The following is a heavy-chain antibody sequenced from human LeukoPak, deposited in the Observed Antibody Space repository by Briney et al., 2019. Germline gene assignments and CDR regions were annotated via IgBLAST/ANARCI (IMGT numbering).Heavy chain of an antibody. CDR1: GFTFSSYW. V-gene: IGHV3-74*01. CDR2: LNSDGSTT. CDR3: ARGPYYCDF. J-gene: IGHJ4*02. Sequence: AGYLSLSCAASGFTFSSYWMHWVRQAPGRGLVWVSRLNSDGSTTHYADSVKGRFTISRDSPENTLYLQMNSLRAEDTAVYYCARGPYYCDFWGQGTQVTVSS.